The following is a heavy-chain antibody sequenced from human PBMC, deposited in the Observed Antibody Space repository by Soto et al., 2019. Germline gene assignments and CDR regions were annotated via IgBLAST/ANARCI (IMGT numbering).Heavy chain of an antibody. D-gene: IGHD3-10*01. J-gene: IGHJ4*02. Sequence: EVQLVESGGGLVKPGGSLRLSWVGPGLTLSDAWLNGVRQIPGKGPDWVGRIKPKRDGAVTDYAALAKGRFTISRDDSENTVYLQMNSLKTEDTSVYYCAREWFGDFVWGQGTLVTVSS. V-gene: IGHV3-15*05. CDR3: AREWFGDFV. CDR2: IKPKRDGAVT. CDR1: GLTLSDAW.